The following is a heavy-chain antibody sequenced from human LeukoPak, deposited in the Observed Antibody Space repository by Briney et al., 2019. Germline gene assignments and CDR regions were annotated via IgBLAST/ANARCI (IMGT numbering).Heavy chain of an antibody. V-gene: IGHV3-30*03. D-gene: IGHD7-27*01. Sequence: GGSLRLSCAASGFTFRSHCMHWVRQAPGKGLEWVAVISFDGNNIYYADSVKGRFTISRDNSKNMLYLQMHSLRTENTAAYICARDAGAWGYGYDFDYWGQGTLVTVSS. CDR1: GFTFRSHC. CDR3: ARDAGAWGYGYDFDY. J-gene: IGHJ4*02. CDR2: ISFDGNNI.